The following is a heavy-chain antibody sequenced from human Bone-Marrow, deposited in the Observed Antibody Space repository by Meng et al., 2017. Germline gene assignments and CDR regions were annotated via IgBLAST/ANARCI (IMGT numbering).Heavy chain of an antibody. CDR3: AREKLQRGYSYGYGSGY. CDR1: NFTLSIYA. Sequence: GESLKISCATSNFTLSIYAMTWVRQAPGKGLEWVSSLSSSGSTIYYADSVKGRFTISRDNAKNSLYLQMNSLRAEDTAVYYCAREKLQRGYSYGYGSGYWGQGTLVTVSS. V-gene: IGHV3-21*04. D-gene: IGHD5-18*01. CDR2: LSSSGSTI. J-gene: IGHJ4*02.